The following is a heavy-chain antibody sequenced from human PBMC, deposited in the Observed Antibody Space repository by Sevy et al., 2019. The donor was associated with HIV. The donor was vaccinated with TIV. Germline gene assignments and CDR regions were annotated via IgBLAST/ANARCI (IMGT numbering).Heavy chain of an antibody. J-gene: IGHJ4*02. CDR1: GFTFAKYS. D-gene: IGHD2-8*01. V-gene: IGHV3-23*01. Sequence: GGSLRLSCAASGFTFAKYSMSWVRQAPGKGLEWVSTFSFGCGRINYADSVQGRFTISRDDSKNTLFLQMNSLRAEDTATYFSAREGCTQPHDYWGQGTLVTVSS. CDR2: FSFGCGRI. CDR3: AREGCTQPHDY.